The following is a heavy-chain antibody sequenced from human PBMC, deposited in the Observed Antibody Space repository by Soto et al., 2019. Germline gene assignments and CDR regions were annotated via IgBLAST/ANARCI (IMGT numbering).Heavy chain of an antibody. CDR2: ISSSSSTI. CDR3: ARVIWSGHLTSDL. CDR1: GFTFSSNS. J-gene: IGHJ5*02. Sequence: EVQVVESGGGLVQPGGSLRLSCAASGFTFSSNSMNWVRQAPGKGLEWISYISSSSSTIYADSVKGRFTISRDNAKNSLYLKMNSLRDEDTAVYYCARVIWSGHLTSDLWGQGTLVTVSS. V-gene: IGHV3-48*02. D-gene: IGHD3-3*01.